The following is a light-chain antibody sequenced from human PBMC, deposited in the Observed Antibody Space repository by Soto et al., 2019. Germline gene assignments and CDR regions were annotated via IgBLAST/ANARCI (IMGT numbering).Light chain of an antibody. Sequence: QSALTQPASVSGSPGQSITISCTGTSSDVGGYNYVSWYQQHPGKAPKLMIYEVSNRPSGVSNRFSGSKSGNTASLTISGLQAEGEADYYCSSYTSSSTYVFGTGTKVTL. CDR2: EVS. V-gene: IGLV2-14*01. J-gene: IGLJ1*01. CDR1: SSDVGGYNY. CDR3: SSYTSSSTYV.